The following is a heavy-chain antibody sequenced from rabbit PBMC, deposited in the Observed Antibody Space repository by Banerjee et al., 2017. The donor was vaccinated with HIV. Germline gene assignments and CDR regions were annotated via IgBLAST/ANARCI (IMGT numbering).Heavy chain of an antibody. CDR3: ARDLGSITFNL. CDR2: IYTGSSDNT. J-gene: IGHJ4*01. D-gene: IGHD4-2*01. CDR1: GFSFSTYYY. Sequence: QSLEESGGDLVKPGASLTLTCTASGFSFSTYYYMCWVRQAPGKGLEWIACIYTGSSDNTYYASWAKGRFTISKTSSTTVTLQMTSLTAADTATYFCARDLGSITFNLWGPGTLVTVS. V-gene: IGHV1S40*01.